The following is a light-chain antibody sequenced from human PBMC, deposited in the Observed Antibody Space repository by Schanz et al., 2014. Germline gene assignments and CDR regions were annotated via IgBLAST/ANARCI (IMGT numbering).Light chain of an antibody. CDR1: SRDVGSYNF. CDR2: DVS. CDR3: SSFTSSSTWV. Sequence: QSVLTQPASVSGSPGQSITISCTGTSRDVGSYNFVSWYQQHPGKAPKLMIYDVSNRPSGVSNRFSGSKSGNTASLTISGLQAEDEADYYCSSFTSSSTWVFGGGTKLTVL. V-gene: IGLV2-14*03. J-gene: IGLJ3*02.